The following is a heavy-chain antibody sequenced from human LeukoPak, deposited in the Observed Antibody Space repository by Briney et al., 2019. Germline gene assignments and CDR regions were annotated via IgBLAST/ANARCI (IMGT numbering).Heavy chain of an antibody. V-gene: IGHV4-34*01. J-gene: IGHJ5*02. CDR2: INHSGST. CDR3: ARDGIQPGNPGEP. D-gene: IGHD1-14*01. Sequence: SETLSLTCAVYGGSFSGYYWSWIRQPPGKGLEWIGEINHSGSTNYNPSLKSRVTISVDTSKNQFSLKLSSVTAADTAVYYCARDGIQPGNPGEPWGQGTLVTVSS. CDR1: GGSFSGYY.